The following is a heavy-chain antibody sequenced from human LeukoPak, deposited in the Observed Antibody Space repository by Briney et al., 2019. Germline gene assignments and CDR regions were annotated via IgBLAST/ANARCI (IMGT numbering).Heavy chain of an antibody. CDR3: AGDSSSMVRGVSLFDY. D-gene: IGHD3-10*01. J-gene: IGHJ4*02. Sequence: PSETLSLTCTVSGGSISSSRYYWGWIRQPPGKGLEWIGFIYYSGSTNYNPSLKSRLTISVDTSKNQFSLKLSSVTAADTAVYYCAGDSSSMVRGVSLFDYWGQGTLVTVSS. CDR1: GGSISSSRYY. CDR2: IYYSGST. V-gene: IGHV4-61*05.